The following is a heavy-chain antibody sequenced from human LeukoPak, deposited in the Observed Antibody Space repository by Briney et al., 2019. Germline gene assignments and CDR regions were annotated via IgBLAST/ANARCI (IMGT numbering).Heavy chain of an antibody. CDR3: AKDLSGGYCSGGSCYGHDY. V-gene: IGHV3-48*01. D-gene: IGHD2-15*01. Sequence: PGGSLRLSCAASGFTFSSYSMNWVRQAPGKGLEWVSYISSSSSTIYYADSVKGRFTISRDNSKNTLYLQMNSLRAEDTAVYYCAKDLSGGYCSGGSCYGHDYWGQGTLVTVSS. CDR1: GFTFSSYS. J-gene: IGHJ4*02. CDR2: ISSSSSTI.